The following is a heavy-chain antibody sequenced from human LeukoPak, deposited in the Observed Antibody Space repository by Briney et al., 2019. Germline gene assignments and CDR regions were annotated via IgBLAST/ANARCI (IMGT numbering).Heavy chain of an antibody. Sequence: ASVKVSCKASGYTFTSYYMHWVRQAPGQGLEWMGIINPSGGSTSYAQKFQGRVTMTTDTSTSTAYMELGSLRSDDTAVYYCARVWGAYSRQDTLDYWGQGTLVTVSS. J-gene: IGHJ4*02. D-gene: IGHD6-13*01. V-gene: IGHV1-46*01. CDR2: INPSGGST. CDR1: GYTFTSYY. CDR3: ARVWGAYSRQDTLDY.